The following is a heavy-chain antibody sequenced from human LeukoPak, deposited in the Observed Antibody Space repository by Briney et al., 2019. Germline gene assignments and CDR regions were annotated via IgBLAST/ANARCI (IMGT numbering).Heavy chain of an antibody. CDR3: TRGAGWLIDY. CDR1: GGSISSYY. D-gene: IGHD3-16*01. Sequence: SSETLSLTCTVSGGSISSYYWSWIRQPPGKGLEWIGYFHNSGTSTYNPSLKSRVTISADTSKNQFSLKLNSLTTADTAVYYCTRGAGWLIDYWGQGILVTVSS. J-gene: IGHJ4*02. V-gene: IGHV4-59*01. CDR2: FHNSGTS.